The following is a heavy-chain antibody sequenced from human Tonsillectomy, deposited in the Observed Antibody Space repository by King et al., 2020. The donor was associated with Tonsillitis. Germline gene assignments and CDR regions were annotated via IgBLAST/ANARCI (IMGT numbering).Heavy chain of an antibody. CDR3: AXXVGGLGNDAFDI. Sequence: VQLQESGPGLVKPSQTLSLTCTVSGGSISSGGYYWSWIRQHPGKGLEWIGYIYYSGSTYYNPSPKSRVTIAVATSMNHFSLKLSSVTAADSAVYYCAXXVGGLGNDAFDIXGQXTXVTVS. CDR1: GGSISSGGYY. V-gene: IGHV4-31*03. CDR2: IYYSGST. J-gene: IGHJ3*02. D-gene: IGHD6-19*01.